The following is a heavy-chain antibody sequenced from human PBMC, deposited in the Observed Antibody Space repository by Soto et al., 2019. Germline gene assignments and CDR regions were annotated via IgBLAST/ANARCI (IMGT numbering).Heavy chain of an antibody. D-gene: IGHD3-10*01. V-gene: IGHV1-46*01. CDR2: INPSGGST. CDR3: AREEWYYYGSGSYYNSIEYYYYGMDV. CDR1: GYTFTSYY. J-gene: IGHJ6*02. Sequence: ASVKVSCKASGYTFTSYYMHWVRRAPGQGLEWMGIINPSGGSTSYAQKFQGRVTMTRDTSTSTVYMELSSLRSEDTAVYYCAREEWYYYGSGSYYNSIEYYYYGMDVWGQGTTVTVSS.